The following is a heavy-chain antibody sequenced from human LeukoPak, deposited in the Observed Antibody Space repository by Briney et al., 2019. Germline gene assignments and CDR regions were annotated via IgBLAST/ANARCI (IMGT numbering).Heavy chain of an antibody. CDR2: VRYDQSAT. V-gene: IGHV3-30*02. D-gene: IGHD3-3*01. CDR1: GFNFSIYG. Sequence: GGSLRLSSPASGFNFSIYGMHWVRQAPGKGLEWVTFVRYDQSATVYADSVQGRFAISRDNSKNTVYLQMNSLRVEDTALYFCVKDQGECPGSRCYLRFLEYWGQGTLVIVSS. J-gene: IGHJ4*02. CDR3: VKDQGECPGSRCYLRFLEY.